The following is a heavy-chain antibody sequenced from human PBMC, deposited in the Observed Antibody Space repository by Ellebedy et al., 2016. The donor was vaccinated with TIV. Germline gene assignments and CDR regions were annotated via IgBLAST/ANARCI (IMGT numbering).Heavy chain of an antibody. D-gene: IGHD6-19*01. J-gene: IGHJ4*02. CDR3: ARVVAGLVGGDY. V-gene: IGHV3-48*02. CDR1: GFTFSTYP. CDR2: ITSVSSAT. Sequence: GGSLRLSCAASGFTFSTYPMMWVRQAPGKGLEWASYITSVSSATRYAASVKGRFTISRDNAKNSLYLQMNSLRDEDTAVYYCARVVAGLVGGDYWGQGTLVTVSS.